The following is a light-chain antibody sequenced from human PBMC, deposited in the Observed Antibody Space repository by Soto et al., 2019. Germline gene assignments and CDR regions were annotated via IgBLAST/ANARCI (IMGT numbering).Light chain of an antibody. J-gene: IGLJ3*02. V-gene: IGLV2-8*01. CDR3: SSHAASGV. Sequence: QSVLTQPPSASGSPGQSVAISCSGTSSDVGAYNYVSWYQQHPGKAPKLIIYEVNKRPSGVPDRFSGSKSGNSASLTVSGLQAEDEAAYYCSSHAASGVFGGGTKVNVL. CDR1: SSDVGAYNY. CDR2: EVN.